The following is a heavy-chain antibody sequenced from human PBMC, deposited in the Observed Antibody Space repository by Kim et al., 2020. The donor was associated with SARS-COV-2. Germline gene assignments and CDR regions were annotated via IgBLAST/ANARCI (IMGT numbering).Heavy chain of an antibody. Sequence: GESLKISCKGSGYSFTSYWIGWVRQMPGKGLEWMGIIYPGDSDTRYSPSFQGQVTISADKSISTAYLQWSSLKASDTAMYYCARLRSSGYSSSWYFGGMNDYWGQGTLVTVSS. D-gene: IGHD6-13*01. CDR2: IYPGDSDT. CDR3: ARLRSSGYSSSWYFGGMNDY. CDR1: GYSFTSYW. J-gene: IGHJ4*02. V-gene: IGHV5-51*01.